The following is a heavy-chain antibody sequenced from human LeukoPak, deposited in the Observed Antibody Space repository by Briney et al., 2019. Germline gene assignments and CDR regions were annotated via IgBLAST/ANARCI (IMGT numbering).Heavy chain of an antibody. J-gene: IGHJ5*02. V-gene: IGHV3-23*01. CDR1: GFTFSSYA. D-gene: IGHD6-19*01. CDR2: ISGSGGSI. Sequence: GGSLRLSCAASGFTFSSYAMSWVRQAPAKGLEWVSAISGSGGSIYYADSVKGRFTISRDNSKNTLYLQMNSLRAEDTAVYYCAKSAVAGTFSGPPDWFDPWGQGTLVTVSS. CDR3: AKSAVAGTFSGPPDWFDP.